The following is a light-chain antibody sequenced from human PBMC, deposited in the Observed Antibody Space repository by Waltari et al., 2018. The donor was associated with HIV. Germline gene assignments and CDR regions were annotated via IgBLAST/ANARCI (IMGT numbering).Light chain of an antibody. CDR2: TNK. J-gene: IGLJ2*01. Sequence: QSVLPPPPSASGTPAQRVTISCSGRRPNIAITSVQRYQQLPGTAPKLLIYTNKQRPSGVPKRFSAAKSGTSASLAISRLQSEDEADYYCEAWDDSLNGVVFGGGTKLTVL. CDR1: RPNIAITS. V-gene: IGLV1-44*01. CDR3: EAWDDSLNGVV.